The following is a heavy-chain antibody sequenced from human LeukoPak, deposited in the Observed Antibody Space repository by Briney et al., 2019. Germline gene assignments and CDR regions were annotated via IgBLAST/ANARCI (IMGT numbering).Heavy chain of an antibody. V-gene: IGHV1-69*06. CDR1: GGTFSSYA. CDR3: AREDEMATTNFDY. D-gene: IGHD5-24*01. Sequence: GASVKVSCKASGGTFSSYAISWVRQAPGQGLEWMGGIIPIFGTANYAQKFQGRVTITADKSTSTAYMELSSLRSEDTAVYYCAREDEMATTNFDYWGQGTLVTVSS. CDR2: IIPIFGTA. J-gene: IGHJ4*02.